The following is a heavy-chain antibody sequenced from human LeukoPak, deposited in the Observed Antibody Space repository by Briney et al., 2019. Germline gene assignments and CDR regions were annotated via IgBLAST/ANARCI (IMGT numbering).Heavy chain of an antibody. CDR1: GFTFDDYG. CDR2: FNWNGGRT. CDR3: ARAASYYYYYMDL. V-gene: IGHV3-20*04. Sequence: GGSLRLSCAASGFTFDDYGMSWDRQAPGKGLEWVSGFNWNGGRTGYADSVKGRFTISRDNARNSLYLQMNSLRAEDTALYFCARAASYYYYYMDLWGKGTTVTVSS. J-gene: IGHJ6*03.